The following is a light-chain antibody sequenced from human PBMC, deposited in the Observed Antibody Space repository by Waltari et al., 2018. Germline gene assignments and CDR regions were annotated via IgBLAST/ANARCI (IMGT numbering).Light chain of an antibody. J-gene: IGKJ1*01. CDR1: QRLVHSDGNTY. Sequence: DVVMTQSPLSLPVTLGQPASISCRSTQRLVHSDGNTYLNWFQQRPGQSPRRLIYQVSNRDSGVPDRFSGSGSGTDFTLRISRVEAEDVGVYFCMQGTLWPRWTFGQGTKVEIK. CDR3: MQGTLWPRWT. V-gene: IGKV2-30*02. CDR2: QVS.